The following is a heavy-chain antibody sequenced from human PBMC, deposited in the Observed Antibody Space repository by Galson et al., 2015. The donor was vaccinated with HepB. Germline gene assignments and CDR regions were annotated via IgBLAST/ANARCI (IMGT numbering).Heavy chain of an antibody. V-gene: IGHV3-48*03. Sequence: SLRLSCAASGFTFSSYEMNWVRQAPGKGLEWVSYISSSGSTIYYADSVKGRFTISRDNAKNSLYLQMNSLRAEDTAVYYCARGATYYDFWSGYYRRAYFDYWGQGTLVTVSS. J-gene: IGHJ4*02. CDR1: GFTFSSYE. CDR3: ARGATYYDFWSGYYRRAYFDY. CDR2: ISSSGSTI. D-gene: IGHD3-3*01.